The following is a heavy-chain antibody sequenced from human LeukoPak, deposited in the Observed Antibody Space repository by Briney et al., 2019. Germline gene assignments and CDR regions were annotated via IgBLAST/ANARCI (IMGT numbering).Heavy chain of an antibody. D-gene: IGHD5-24*01. CDR2: ISSSSSYI. V-gene: IGHV3-21*01. J-gene: IGHJ4*02. CDR1: GFTFSSYS. CDR3: ARGERWLQFSGFDY. Sequence: SGGSLRLSCAASGFTFSSYSMNWVRQAPGKGLEWVSSISSSSSYIYYADSVKGRFTISRDNAKNSLYLQMNSLRAEDTAVYYCARGERWLQFSGFDYWGQGTLVTVSS.